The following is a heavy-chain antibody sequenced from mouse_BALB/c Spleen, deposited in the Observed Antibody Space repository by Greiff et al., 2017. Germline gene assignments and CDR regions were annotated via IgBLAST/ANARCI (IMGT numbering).Heavy chain of an antibody. Sequence: EVKLMESGPDLVKPSQSLSLTCTVTGYSITSGYSWHWIRQFPGNKLEWMGYIHYSGSTNYNPSLKSRISITRDTSKNQFFLQLNSVTTEDTATYYCASLLRLRGWFAYWGQGTLVTVSA. V-gene: IGHV3-1*02. D-gene: IGHD1-2*01. CDR1: GYSITSGYS. J-gene: IGHJ3*01. CDR2: IHYSGST. CDR3: ASLLRLRGWFAY.